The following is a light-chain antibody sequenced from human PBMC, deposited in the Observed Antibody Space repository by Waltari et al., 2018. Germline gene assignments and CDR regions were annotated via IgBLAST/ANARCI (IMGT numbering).Light chain of an antibody. CDR1: SSDVGGYNY. Sequence: SALTQPASVSGSPGQSITISCTGTSSDVGGYNYVSWYQQHPGNDPQLMIYEVSNRPAGVSHRFSGSKSGNTAPLTISGLQAEHEADYYCRSYTSSSSWVFGGGTKLTVL. CDR2: EVS. V-gene: IGLV2-14*01. J-gene: IGLJ3*02. CDR3: RSYTSSSSWV.